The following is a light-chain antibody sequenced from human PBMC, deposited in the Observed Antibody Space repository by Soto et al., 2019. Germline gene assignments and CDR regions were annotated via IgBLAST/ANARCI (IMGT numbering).Light chain of an antibody. V-gene: IGKV1-5*01. CDR1: QSISRW. CDR2: DAS. CDR3: QQYNSVTWT. Sequence: DIQMTQSPSTLSASVGDRVTITCRASQSISRWLAWSQQKPGKAPKLLIYDASTLEVGVPSRFSGSASGTEFTLTISSLQPDDFATYYCQQYNSVTWTFGQGTKVEIK. J-gene: IGKJ1*01.